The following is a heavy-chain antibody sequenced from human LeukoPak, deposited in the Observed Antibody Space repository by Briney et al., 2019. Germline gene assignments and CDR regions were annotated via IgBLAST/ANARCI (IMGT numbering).Heavy chain of an antibody. CDR3: ARDEGWLVP. J-gene: IGHJ5*02. CDR2: IKQDGSEK. V-gene: IGHV3-7*01. CDR1: GFNFSSYW. D-gene: IGHD6-19*01. Sequence: GGSLRLSCAASGFNFSSYWMSWVRQAPGKGLEWVANIKQDGSEKYYVDSVKGRFTISRDNAKNSLYLQMNSLRAEDTAVYYCARDEGWLVPWGQGTLVTVSS.